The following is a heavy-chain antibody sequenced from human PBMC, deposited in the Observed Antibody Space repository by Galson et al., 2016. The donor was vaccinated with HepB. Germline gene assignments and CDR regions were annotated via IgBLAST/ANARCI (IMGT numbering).Heavy chain of an antibody. Sequence: ETLSLTCTVSGDSINRRSFYWDWIRQSPGKGLEWIGTFYPGGSTYYNPSLISRFTTSVGTSKNQFFLNVRSVTAADTAVYYCARGGQYSSSSWDSWGQGTQVTVSS. CDR3: ARGGQYSSSSWDS. CDR2: FYPGGST. V-gene: IGHV4-39*07. CDR1: GDSINRRSFY. D-gene: IGHD6-6*01. J-gene: IGHJ4*02.